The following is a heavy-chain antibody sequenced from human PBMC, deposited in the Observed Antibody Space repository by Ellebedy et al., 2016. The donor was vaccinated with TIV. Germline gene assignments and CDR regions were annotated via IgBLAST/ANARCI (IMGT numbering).Heavy chain of an antibody. CDR3: ARDSGFFPHWFFDV. CDR1: GFTFSSYW. V-gene: IGHV3-7*04. CDR2: IKQDGSKK. Sequence: GESLKISCEVSGFTFSSYWMSWVRQAPGKGLEWVANIKQDGSKKYYVDSVKGRFIISRDNDKNSLSLQMKSLRAEDTAGYYCARDSGFFPHWFFDVWGRGTLVIVSS. J-gene: IGHJ2*01. D-gene: IGHD3-3*01.